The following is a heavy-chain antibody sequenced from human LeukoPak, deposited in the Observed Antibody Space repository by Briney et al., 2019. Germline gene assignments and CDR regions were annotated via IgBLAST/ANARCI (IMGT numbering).Heavy chain of an antibody. CDR3: ARGRGRALRSPSPRFDP. CDR2: INHSGST. J-gene: IGHJ5*02. V-gene: IGHV4-34*01. CDR1: VGSFSGYY. Sequence: TETLSLTCAVYVGSFSGYYCSWIRQPPGKGLEWIREINHSGSTNYNPSLKSRVTISVDTSKNQFSLKLSTVPAADTPVYYCARGRGRALRSPSPRFDPWGQGTLVTVSS. D-gene: IGHD3-3*01.